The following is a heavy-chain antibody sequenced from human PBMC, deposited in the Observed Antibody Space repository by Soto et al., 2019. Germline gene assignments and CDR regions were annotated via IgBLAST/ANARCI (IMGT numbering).Heavy chain of an antibody. CDR3: ARATGSNHPFDY. CDR2: ISTDGSST. Sequence: GGSLRLSCAATGFTFSTYWMHWVRQGPGKGLVWVSRISTDGSSTTYADSVKGRFTISRDNAKNTLYLQMNSLSAEDTAVYYCARATGSNHPFDYWGQGTLVIVSS. D-gene: IGHD2-2*01. J-gene: IGHJ4*02. CDR1: GFTFSTYW. V-gene: IGHV3-74*01.